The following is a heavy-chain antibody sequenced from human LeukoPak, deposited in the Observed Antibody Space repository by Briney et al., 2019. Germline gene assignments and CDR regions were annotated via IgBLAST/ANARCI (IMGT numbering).Heavy chain of an antibody. CDR2: ISGNGGNT. J-gene: IGHJ3*02. CDR1: GFTFSSYA. Sequence: PGGSLRLSCAASGFTFSSYAMTWVRQAPGKGLEWVSGISGNGGNTYYADSVKGRFTVSRDNAKNSLFLQMNSLRDEDTAVYYCARRGGGGRSDALDIWGQGTMVTVSS. D-gene: IGHD2-21*01. CDR3: ARRGGGGRSDALDI. V-gene: IGHV3-23*01.